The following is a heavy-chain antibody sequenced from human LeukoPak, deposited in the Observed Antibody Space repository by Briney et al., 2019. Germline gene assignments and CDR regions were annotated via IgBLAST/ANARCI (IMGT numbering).Heavy chain of an antibody. J-gene: IGHJ6*03. CDR1: GFTFSSYW. CDR3: AKKYCRSTSCEPYYYYYMDV. CDR2: IKQDGSEK. Sequence: GRSLRLSCAASGFTFSSYWMTWVRQAPGKGLEWVANIKQDGSEKYYVGSVKGRFTISKDNAKNSLYLQMNSLRAEDTAVYYCAKKYCRSTSCEPYYYYYMDVWGKGTTVTVSS. D-gene: IGHD2-2*01. V-gene: IGHV3-7*01.